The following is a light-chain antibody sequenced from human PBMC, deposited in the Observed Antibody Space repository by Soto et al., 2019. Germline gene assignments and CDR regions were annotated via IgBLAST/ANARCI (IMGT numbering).Light chain of an antibody. Sequence: EIVVTQSPATLSVSPGERVTLSCRASQSASSSLAWYQQRPGQAPRLLIYDTSTRAAGIAARFSGSGSGTEFTLTISSLQPEDFATYYCQQSYSTPPTFGQGTKVDIK. CDR3: QQSYSTPPT. CDR2: DTS. V-gene: IGKV3-15*01. CDR1: QSASSS. J-gene: IGKJ1*01.